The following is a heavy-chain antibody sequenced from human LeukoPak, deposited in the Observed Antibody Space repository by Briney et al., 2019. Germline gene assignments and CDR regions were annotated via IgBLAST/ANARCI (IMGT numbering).Heavy chain of an antibody. CDR3: ARVVTYSSGWYRWFDY. CDR2: IYYSGST. V-gene: IGHV4-61*01. Sequence: SETLSLTCTVSGYSISSGYYWGWIRQPPGKGLEWIGYIYYSGSTNYNPSLKSRVTISVDTSKNQFSLKLSSVTAADTAVYYCARVVTYSSGWYRWFDYWGQGTLVTVSP. D-gene: IGHD6-19*01. J-gene: IGHJ4*02. CDR1: GYSISSGYY.